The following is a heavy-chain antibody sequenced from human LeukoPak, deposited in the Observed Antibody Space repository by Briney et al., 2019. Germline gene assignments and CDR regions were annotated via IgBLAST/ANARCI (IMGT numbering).Heavy chain of an antibody. Sequence: GGSLRLSCTASGFTLSSYAMSWVRQAPGKGLEWVSLISGNAGSTYYADSVKGRFTISRDITKNTLYLQMNSLRAEDTAVYYCAKDLRGSGSYPYYWGQGTLVTVSS. CDR3: AKDLRGSGSYPYY. CDR2: ISGNAGST. D-gene: IGHD3-10*01. CDR1: GFTLSSYA. J-gene: IGHJ4*02. V-gene: IGHV3-23*01.